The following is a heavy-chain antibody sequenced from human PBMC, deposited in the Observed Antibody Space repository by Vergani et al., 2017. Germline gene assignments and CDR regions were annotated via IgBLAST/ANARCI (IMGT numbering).Heavy chain of an antibody. CDR2: IYYSGST. CDR1: GGSISSYY. CDR3: ARGDLGITGTLRAFDI. J-gene: IGHJ3*02. Sequence: QVQLQESGPGLVKPSETLSLTCTVSGGSISSYYWSWIRQPPGKGLEWIWYIYYSGSTNYNPSLKSRVTISVDTSKNQFSLKLSSVTAADTAVYYCARGDLGITGTLRAFDIWGQGTMVTVSS. V-gene: IGHV4-59*01. D-gene: IGHD1-20*01.